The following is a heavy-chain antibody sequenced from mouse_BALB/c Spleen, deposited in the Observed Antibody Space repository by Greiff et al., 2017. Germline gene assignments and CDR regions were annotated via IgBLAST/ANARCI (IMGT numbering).Heavy chain of an antibody. V-gene: IGHV1-54*01. Sequence: QVQLQQSGAELVRPGTSVKVSCKASGYAFTNYLIEWVKQRPGQGLEWIGVINPGSGGTNYNEKFKGKATLTADKSSSTAYLQLSSLTSDDSAVYFCARWGNYSMDYWGQGTSVTVSS. J-gene: IGHJ4*01. CDR3: ARWGNYSMDY. D-gene: IGHD2-1*01. CDR2: INPGSGGT. CDR1: GYAFTNYL.